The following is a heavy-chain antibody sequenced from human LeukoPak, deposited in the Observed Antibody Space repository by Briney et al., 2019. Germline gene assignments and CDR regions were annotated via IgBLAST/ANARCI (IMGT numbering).Heavy chain of an antibody. V-gene: IGHV4-61*01. Sequence: SETLSLTCTVSGGSISSGPYYWSWIRQPPGKGLEWIGCIYYSGSTNYNPSLKSRVTISVDTSKNQFSLKLRSVTAADTAVYYCAREGKLVRLFDPWGQGTLVTVSS. CDR3: AREGKLVRLFDP. CDR1: GGSISSGPYY. D-gene: IGHD2-2*01. J-gene: IGHJ5*02. CDR2: IYYSGST.